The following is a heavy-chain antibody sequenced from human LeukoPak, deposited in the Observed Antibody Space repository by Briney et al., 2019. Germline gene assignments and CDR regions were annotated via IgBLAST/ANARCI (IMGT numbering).Heavy chain of an antibody. CDR2: INSDGSST. CDR3: AKVLFETYYYDSSGFFDY. J-gene: IGHJ4*02. Sequence: GGSLRLSCAASGFTFSSYWMHWVRQAPGKGLVWVSRINSDGSSTSYAESAKGRFTISRDNSKNTLYLQMNSPRAEDTAVYYCAKVLFETYYYDSSGFFDYWGQGTLVTVSS. V-gene: IGHV3-74*01. CDR1: GFTFSSYW. D-gene: IGHD3-22*01.